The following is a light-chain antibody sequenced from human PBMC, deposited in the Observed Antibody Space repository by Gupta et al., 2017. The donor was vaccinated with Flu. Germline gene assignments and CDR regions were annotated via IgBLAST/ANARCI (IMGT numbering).Light chain of an antibody. CDR1: HNVGTK. V-gene: IGKV3-15*01. J-gene: IGKJ4*01. CDR2: ETS. CDR3: QQDNNWPFT. Sequence: PATLSVSPGERATLSCRASHNVGTKLAWYQQKPGQAPRLLISETSSGTTGVPGRVSGSGSGTDFTLTISILQSEDCAVYYCQQDNNWPFTFGGGTRLEIK.